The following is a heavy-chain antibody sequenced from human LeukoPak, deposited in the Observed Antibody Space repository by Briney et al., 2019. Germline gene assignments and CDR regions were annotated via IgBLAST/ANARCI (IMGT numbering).Heavy chain of an antibody. CDR1: GRSFSGYD. V-gene: IGHV4-34*01. CDR3: ARVWRYCSSTSCPGPLDY. D-gene: IGHD2-2*01. Sequence: PEPLSLTRAVYGRSFSGYDWSWIRQPQGKGLEWIGEINHSGSTNYNPSLKSRVTISVDTSKNQFSLKLSSVTAADTAVYYCARVWRYCSSTSCPGPLDYWGQGTLVTVSS. CDR2: INHSGST. J-gene: IGHJ4*02.